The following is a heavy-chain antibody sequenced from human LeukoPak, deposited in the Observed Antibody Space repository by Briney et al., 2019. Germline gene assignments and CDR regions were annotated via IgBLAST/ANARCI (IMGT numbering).Heavy chain of an antibody. Sequence: PGGSLRLSYAASGFTFSSYSMNWVRQAPGKGLEWVSSISSSSSYIYYADSVKGRFTISRDNAKNSLYLQMNSLRAEDTAVYYCARSYGGNSPYFDYWGQGTLVTVSS. CDR1: GFTFSSYS. CDR2: ISSSSSYI. D-gene: IGHD4-23*01. CDR3: ARSYGGNSPYFDY. J-gene: IGHJ4*02. V-gene: IGHV3-21*01.